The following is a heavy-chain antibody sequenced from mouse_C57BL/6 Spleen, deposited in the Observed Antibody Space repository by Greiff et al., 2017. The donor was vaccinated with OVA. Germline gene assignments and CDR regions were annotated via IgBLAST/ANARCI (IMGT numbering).Heavy chain of an antibody. J-gene: IGHJ4*01. V-gene: IGHV1-26*01. Sequence: EVQLQQSGPELVKPGASVKISCKASGYTFTDYYMNWVKQSHGKSLEWIGDINPNNGGTSYNQKFKGKATLTVDKSSSTAYMERRSLTSEDSAVYYCARKVNWDDAMDYWGQGTSVTVSS. CDR2: INPNNGGT. D-gene: IGHD4-1*01. CDR1: GYTFTDYY. CDR3: ARKVNWDDAMDY.